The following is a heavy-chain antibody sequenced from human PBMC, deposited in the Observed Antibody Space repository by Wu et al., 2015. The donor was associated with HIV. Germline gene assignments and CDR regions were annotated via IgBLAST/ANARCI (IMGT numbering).Heavy chain of an antibody. J-gene: IGHJ4*02. CDR2: IIPIFGTA. D-gene: IGHD6-13*01. V-gene: IGHV1-69*13. CDR1: GGTFSSYA. CDR3: ASRSIAAAGPYDFDY. Sequence: QVQLMQSGAEVKKPGSSVKVSCKASGGTFSSYAISWVRQAPGQGLEWMGRIIPIFGTANYAQKFQDRVTITADESTTTAFMELSSLRSDDTAVYYCASRSIAAAGPYDFDYWGQGTLVTVSS.